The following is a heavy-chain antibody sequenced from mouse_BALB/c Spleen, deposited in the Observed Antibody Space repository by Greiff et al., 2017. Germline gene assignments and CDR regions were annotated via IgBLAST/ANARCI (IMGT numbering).Heavy chain of an antibody. CDR1: GYTFTSYV. Sequence: VQLQQSGPELVKPGASVKMSCKASGYTFTSYVMHWVKQKPGQGLEWIGYINPYNDGTKYNEKFKGKATLTSDKSSSTAYMELSSLTSEDSAVYYGASSVYYGHEAMDYWGQGTSVTVSS. D-gene: IGHD2-2*01. CDR3: ASSVYYGHEAMDY. CDR2: INPYNDGT. V-gene: IGHV1-14*01. J-gene: IGHJ4*01.